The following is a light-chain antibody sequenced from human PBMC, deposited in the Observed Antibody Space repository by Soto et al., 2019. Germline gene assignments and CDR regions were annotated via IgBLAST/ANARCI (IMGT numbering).Light chain of an antibody. J-gene: IGKJ1*01. V-gene: IGKV3-20*01. CDR2: GAS. CDR1: QSVSNDF. Sequence: EIVLTQSPGILSLSPGERATLSCRASQSVSNDFLAWYQQKPGQAPRLLIYGASTRATDVPDRFSGSGSGADFTLSISRLEPEDFAVYYCQQYGSSPPRTCGQGTKVDIK. CDR3: QQYGSSPPRT.